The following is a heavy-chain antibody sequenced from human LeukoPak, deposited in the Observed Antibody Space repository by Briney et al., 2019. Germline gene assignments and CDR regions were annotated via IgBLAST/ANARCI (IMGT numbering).Heavy chain of an antibody. V-gene: IGHV3-33*01. D-gene: IGHD4-17*01. CDR2: IWYDGSNK. J-gene: IGHJ4*02. Sequence: GGSLRLSCAASGFTFSSYGMPWVRQAPGKGLEWVAVIWYDGSNKYYADSVKGRFTISRDNSKNTLYLQMNSLRAEDTAVYYCARSYGDYGIRYWGQGTLVTVSS. CDR3: ARSYGDYGIRY. CDR1: GFTFSSYG.